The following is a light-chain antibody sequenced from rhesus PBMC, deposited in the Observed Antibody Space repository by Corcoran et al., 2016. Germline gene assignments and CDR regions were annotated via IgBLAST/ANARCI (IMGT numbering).Light chain of an antibody. CDR1: QSVGSY. CDR3: RQSSNLFT. V-gene: IGKV3-24*04. J-gene: IGKJ3*01. CDR2: GAS. Sequence: ETVVTQSPATLSLSPGERATLSCRASQSVGSYLAWYQQKPGQAPRLLIYGASSRATGIPDSFSGSGSGTDFTLTISSLEPEDVGVYYCRQSSNLFTFGPGTKLDI.